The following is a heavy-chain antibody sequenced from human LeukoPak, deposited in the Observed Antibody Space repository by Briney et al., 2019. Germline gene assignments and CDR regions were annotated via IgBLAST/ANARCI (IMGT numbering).Heavy chain of an antibody. D-gene: IGHD3-22*01. CDR3: ARGPPYDRFDY. CDR1: GFTVSSSNY. V-gene: IGHV3-53*01. CDR2: IYTGGTT. J-gene: IGHJ4*02. Sequence: GSLRLSCAASGFTVSSSNYMNWVRQAPGKGLEWVSGIYTGGTTYYTDSAKGRFTISRDNSKNTLYLQMNSLRADDTAVYYCARGPPYDRFDYWGQGTLVTVSS.